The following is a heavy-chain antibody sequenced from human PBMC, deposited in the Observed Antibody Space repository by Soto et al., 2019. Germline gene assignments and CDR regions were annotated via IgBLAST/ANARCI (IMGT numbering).Heavy chain of an antibody. V-gene: IGHV1-18*01. CDR1: GYIFNNFG. D-gene: IGHD3-9*01. Sequence: QVQLVQSGAEVQKPGASVKVSCKTSGYIFNNFGITWVRQAPGLGLGWRGWIYSKTGTINFAQKFQGRVTMTTDTSTSTAFMELRSLTFDDSAVYFCARDFDFDIDHWGQGTLVTVS. J-gene: IGHJ4*02. CDR3: ARDFDFDIDH. CDR2: IYSKTGTI.